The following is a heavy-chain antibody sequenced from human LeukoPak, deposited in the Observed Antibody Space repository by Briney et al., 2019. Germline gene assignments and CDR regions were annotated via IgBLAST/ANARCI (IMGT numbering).Heavy chain of an antibody. Sequence: GRSLRLSCAASGLTFSSYAMHWVRQAPGKGLEWVAVISYDGSNKYYADSVKGRFTISRDNSKNTLYLQMNSLRAEDTAVYYCARERIAAAGTFDPWGQGTLVTVSS. CDR3: ARERIAAAGTFDP. V-gene: IGHV3-30*04. CDR2: ISYDGSNK. CDR1: GLTFSSYA. D-gene: IGHD6-13*01. J-gene: IGHJ5*02.